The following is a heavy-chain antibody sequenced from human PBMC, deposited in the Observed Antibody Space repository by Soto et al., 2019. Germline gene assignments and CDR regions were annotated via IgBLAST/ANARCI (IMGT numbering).Heavy chain of an antibody. CDR1: GYTFTSYD. D-gene: IGHD5-12*01. Sequence: ASVTVSCKTSGYTFTSYDINWVRQATGQGLEWMGWMNPNSGNTGYAQKFQGRVTMTRNTSISTAYMELSSLRSEDTAVYYCARNGYDSKTYYYYDGMDVWGQGTTVTVSS. J-gene: IGHJ6*02. V-gene: IGHV1-8*01. CDR2: MNPNSGNT. CDR3: ARNGYDSKTYYYYDGMDV.